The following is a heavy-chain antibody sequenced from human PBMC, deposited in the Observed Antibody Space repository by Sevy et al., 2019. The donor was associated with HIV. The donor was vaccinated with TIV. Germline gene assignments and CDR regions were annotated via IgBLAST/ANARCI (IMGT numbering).Heavy chain of an antibody. V-gene: IGHV3-49*04. J-gene: IGHJ4*02. Sequence: GGSLRLSCTASGFTFGDYAMNWVRQAPGKGLEWVGFIRSKAYGGTTEYAASVKGRFTISRDDSKSIAYLQMNSLKTEDTAVYYCTRATYYYDSSGYYYSGYWGQGTLVTVSS. CDR3: TRATYYYDSSGYYYSGY. CDR2: IRSKAYGGTT. D-gene: IGHD3-22*01. CDR1: GFTFGDYA.